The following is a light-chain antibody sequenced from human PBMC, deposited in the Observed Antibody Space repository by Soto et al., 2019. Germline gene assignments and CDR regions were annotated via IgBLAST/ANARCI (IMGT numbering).Light chain of an antibody. CDR2: AAS. J-gene: IGKJ4*01. CDR1: QSISSY. Sequence: DIPTTQSPSPLSASVGDRVTITCRASQSISSYLNWYQQKPGKAPKLLIYAASSLQSGVPSRFSGSGSGTDFTLTISRLQPEDFATYYCQLSYSTLLTFGGGTKVDI. CDR3: QLSYSTLLT. V-gene: IGKV1-39*01.